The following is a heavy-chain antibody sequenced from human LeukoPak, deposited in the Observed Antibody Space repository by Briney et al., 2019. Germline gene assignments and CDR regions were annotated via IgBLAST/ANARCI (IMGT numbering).Heavy chain of an antibody. J-gene: IGHJ4*02. CDR1: GSSFSGHW. D-gene: IGHD6-6*01. CDR3: ARGPNSNWSGLDF. CDR2: ISPTGSTT. Sequence: GGSLRLSCTASGSSFSGHWMHWARQLPGKGLVWVSRISPTGSTTSYADSVKGRFTVSRDNAKNTLYLQVNNLRAEDTAVYYCARGPNSNWSGLDFWGQGTLLTVSS. V-gene: IGHV3-74*01.